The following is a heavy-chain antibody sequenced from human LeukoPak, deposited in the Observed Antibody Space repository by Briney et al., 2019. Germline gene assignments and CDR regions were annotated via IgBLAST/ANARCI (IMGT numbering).Heavy chain of an antibody. V-gene: IGHV3-23*01. CDR2: ISGSGGST. CDR1: GFTFSSYA. CDR3: AKARRATGSVSAAFDY. Sequence: PGGSLRLSCTASGFTFSSYAMGWVRQAPGKGLEWVSVISGSGGSTYYADSVKGRFTISRENSKNTLSLQMNSLRAEDTAVYYCAKARRATGSVSAAFDYWGQGTLVTVSS. J-gene: IGHJ4*02. D-gene: IGHD1-1*01.